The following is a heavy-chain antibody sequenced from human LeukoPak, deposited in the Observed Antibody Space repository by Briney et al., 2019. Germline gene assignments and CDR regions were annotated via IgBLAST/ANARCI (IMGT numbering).Heavy chain of an antibody. CDR2: ISSGSSTI. V-gene: IGHV3-48*02. CDR1: GFIFSDYN. Sequence: GGSLRLSCAGSGFIFSDYNMNWVRQAPGKGLEWDSYISSGSSTIYYADSVKGRFTISRDNAKNSLYLQMNSLTDEDTAVYYCAREPPGNYDSSGHYYAYFDCWGQGTLVTVSS. D-gene: IGHD3-22*01. CDR3: AREPPGNYDSSGHYYAYFDC. J-gene: IGHJ4*02.